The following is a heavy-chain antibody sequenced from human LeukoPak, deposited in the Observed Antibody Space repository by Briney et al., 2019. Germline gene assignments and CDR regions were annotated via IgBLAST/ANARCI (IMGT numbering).Heavy chain of an antibody. V-gene: IGHV7-4-1*02. CDR1: GYTFTSYA. J-gene: IGHJ4*02. Sequence: GASVKVSCKASGYTFTSYAMNWVRQAPGQGLEWMGWINTNTGNPTYAQGFTGRFVFSLDTSVSTAYLQISSLKAEDTAVYYCARLGVYYDSSGYYRYPFDYWGQGTLVTVSS. D-gene: IGHD3-22*01. CDR2: INTNTGNP. CDR3: ARLGVYYDSSGYYRYPFDY.